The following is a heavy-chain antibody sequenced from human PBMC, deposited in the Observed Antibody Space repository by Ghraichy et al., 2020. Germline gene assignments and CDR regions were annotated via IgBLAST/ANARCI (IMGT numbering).Heavy chain of an antibody. CDR2: MNPKSVNT. CDR1: GYTFTGHD. D-gene: IGHD6-6*01. Sequence: ASVKVSCKSSGYTFTGHDIDWVRQAPGQGLEWMGWMNPKSVNTGYAQKFQGRITMTRNDSIFTAYMELRSLRSEDTAVYYCARARGAARARFFDPWGQGTLVTVAS. J-gene: IGHJ5*02. CDR3: ARARGAARARFFDP. V-gene: IGHV1-8*01.